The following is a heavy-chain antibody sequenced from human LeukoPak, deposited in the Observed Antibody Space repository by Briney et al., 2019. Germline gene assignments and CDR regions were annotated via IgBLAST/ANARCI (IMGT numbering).Heavy chain of an antibody. J-gene: IGHJ4*02. Sequence: GRSLRLSCAASGFTFSSYGLHWVRQAPGKGLEWVALIWYDGSNKYYTDSVKGRLTISRDNSKDALFLQMNSLRVEDTAVYYCAREGPRGNSQFDYWGQGTLVTVSP. CDR2: IWYDGSNK. CDR1: GFTFSSYG. D-gene: IGHD2/OR15-2a*01. CDR3: AREGPRGNSQFDY. V-gene: IGHV3-33*01.